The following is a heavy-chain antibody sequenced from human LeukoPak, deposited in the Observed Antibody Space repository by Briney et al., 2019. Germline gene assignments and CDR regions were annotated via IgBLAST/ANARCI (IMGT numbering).Heavy chain of an antibody. D-gene: IGHD3-10*01. V-gene: IGHV3-23*01. J-gene: IGHJ4*02. CDR1: GFTVSSYA. Sequence: GGSLRLSCAASGFTVSSYAMSWVSQAPGKGLEWVSAISGSGGSTYYADSVKGRFTISRDNSKNTLYLQMNSLRAEDTAVYYCAKYGSGSYASQKGGQGTLVTVS. CDR2: ISGSGGST. CDR3: AKYGSGSYASQK.